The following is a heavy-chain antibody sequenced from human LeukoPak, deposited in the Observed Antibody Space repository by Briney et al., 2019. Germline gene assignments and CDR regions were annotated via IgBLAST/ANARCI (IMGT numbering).Heavy chain of an antibody. CDR3: ARRNDPFGMDV. D-gene: IGHD1-1*01. Sequence: PSETLSLTCTVSGDSISSNYWSWIRQPPGKGLEWIGYIHYTGSTYYDPSLKSRVTISIDTSKNQFSLWLTSVTAPDTAVYYCARRNDPFGMDVWGQGTTVTVSS. CDR2: IHYTGST. V-gene: IGHV4-59*08. J-gene: IGHJ6*02. CDR1: GDSISSNY.